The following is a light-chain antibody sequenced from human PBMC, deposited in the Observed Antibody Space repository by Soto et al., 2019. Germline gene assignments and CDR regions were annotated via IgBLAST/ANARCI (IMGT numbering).Light chain of an antibody. V-gene: IGLV4-69*01. CDR1: SGHSNYA. Sequence: QSVLTQSPSASASLGASVKLTCTLSSGHSNYAIAWHQQQSEKGPRYLMKRNSDGSHSKGDGIPDRFSGSSSGAERYLTISRLQSEDEADYYCQTWGSGIVVFGGGTKVTVL. CDR3: QTWGSGIVV. CDR2: RNSDGSH. J-gene: IGLJ2*01.